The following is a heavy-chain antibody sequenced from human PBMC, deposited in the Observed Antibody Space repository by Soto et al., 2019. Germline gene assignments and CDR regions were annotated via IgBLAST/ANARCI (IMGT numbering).Heavy chain of an antibody. V-gene: IGHV3-23*01. CDR2: ISGSGGST. D-gene: IGHD6-13*01. J-gene: IGHJ4*02. Sequence: EVHLLESGGDLVQPGGSLRLSCAASGFTFSSYAMNWGRQSPGKGLEWVSSISGSGGSTYYADSVKCRFTISSDNSKKTPYLQMNSLRLEDQAVYYCAKSLSSSWCPDPDYWGQGTLVTVSS. CDR1: GFTFSSYA. CDR3: AKSLSSSWCPDPDY.